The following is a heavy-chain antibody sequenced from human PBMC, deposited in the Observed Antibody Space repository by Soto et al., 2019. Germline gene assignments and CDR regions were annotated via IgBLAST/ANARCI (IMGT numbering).Heavy chain of an antibody. CDR2: INHSGST. J-gene: IGHJ6*02. V-gene: IGHV4-34*01. Sequence: QVQLQQWGAGLLKPSETLSLTCAVYGGSFSGYYWSWIRQPPGKGLEWIGEINHSGSTNYNPSLKSRVTISVDTSKNQFSLKLSSVTAADTAVYYCARLTTVTRWGNYYYYGMDVWGQGTTVTVSS. CDR1: GGSFSGYY. D-gene: IGHD4-17*01. CDR3: ARLTTVTRWGNYYYYGMDV.